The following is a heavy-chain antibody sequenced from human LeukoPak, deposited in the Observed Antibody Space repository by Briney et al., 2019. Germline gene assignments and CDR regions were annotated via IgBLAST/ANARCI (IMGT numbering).Heavy chain of an antibody. Sequence: SETLSLTCTVSGGSISNYYWSWIRQPPGKGLEWIGYIYYSGSTNYNPSLKSRVTISVDTSKNQFSLKLSSVTAADTAVYYCARGSGGSEMSFDPWGQGTLVTVSS. V-gene: IGHV4-59*08. CDR1: GGSISNYY. CDR2: IYYSGST. D-gene: IGHD3-10*01. CDR3: ARGSGGSEMSFDP. J-gene: IGHJ5*02.